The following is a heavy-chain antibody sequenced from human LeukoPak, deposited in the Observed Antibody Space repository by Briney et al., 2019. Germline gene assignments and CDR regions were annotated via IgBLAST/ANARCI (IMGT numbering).Heavy chain of an antibody. V-gene: IGHV3-7*03. Sequence: GGSLRLSCAASGFTFSGYWMTWVRQAPGKGLEWVANIKQDGSEKYYVDSVKGRFTISRDNARSSLYLQMGSLRAEDTAIYYCARGLLWFGGLNYWGQGTLVTVSP. D-gene: IGHD3-10*01. J-gene: IGHJ4*02. CDR2: IKQDGSEK. CDR1: GFTFSGYW. CDR3: ARGLLWFGGLNY.